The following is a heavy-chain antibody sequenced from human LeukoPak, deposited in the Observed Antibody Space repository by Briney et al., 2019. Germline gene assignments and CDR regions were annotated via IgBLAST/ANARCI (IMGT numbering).Heavy chain of an antibody. CDR1: GGTFSSYA. V-gene: IGHV1-69*06. CDR2: IIPIFGTA. Sequence: GASVKVSCKASGGTFSSYAISWVRQAPGQGLEWMGGIIPIFGTANYAQKFQGRVTITADKSTSTAHMELSSLRSEDTAVYYCASTYRGDYYGSGSYYKYWGQGTLVTVSS. D-gene: IGHD3-10*01. CDR3: ASTYRGDYYGSGSYYKY. J-gene: IGHJ4*02.